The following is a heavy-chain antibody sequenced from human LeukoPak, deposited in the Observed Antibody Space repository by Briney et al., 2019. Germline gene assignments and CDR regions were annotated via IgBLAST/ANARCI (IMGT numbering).Heavy chain of an antibody. CDR3: ARGYCGGECLPYYMDV. CDR1: GFTLSSYI. V-gene: IGHV3-30*01. Sequence: GGCLRLSRADPGFTLSSYIMCGVCPGPGKGLQRGAVISYDGSNKYYADSVKGRFAISRDNSKNTLYLQMNRLRPEDTAGYYFARGYCGGECLPYYMDVWGKGTTVTVSS. CDR2: ISYDGSNK. D-gene: IGHD2-21*01. J-gene: IGHJ6*03.